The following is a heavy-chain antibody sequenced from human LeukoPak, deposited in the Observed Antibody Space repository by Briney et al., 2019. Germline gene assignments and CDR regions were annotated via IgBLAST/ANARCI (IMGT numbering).Heavy chain of an antibody. CDR3: ARHVGTAMVSSWFDP. CDR2: IYYSGST. V-gene: IGHV4-39*01. D-gene: IGHD5-18*01. Sequence: SETLSLTCTVSGGSISSSSYYWGWIRQPPGKGLEWIGSIYYSGSTYYNPSLKSRVTISVDTSKNQFSLKLSSVTAADTAVYYCARHVGTAMVSSWFDPWGQGTLVTVPS. CDR1: GGSISSSSYY. J-gene: IGHJ5*02.